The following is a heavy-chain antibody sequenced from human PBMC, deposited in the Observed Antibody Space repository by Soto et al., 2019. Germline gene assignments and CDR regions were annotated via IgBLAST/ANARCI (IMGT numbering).Heavy chain of an antibody. CDR2: ISSDGRT. J-gene: IGHJ4*02. V-gene: IGHV3-53*01. D-gene: IGHD6-19*01. CDR3: ARDVIAVAGSADY. Sequence: LRLSCAASAFTVRSNYMSWVRQAPGKGLEWVSAISSDGRTYYTDSVKGRFTISRDNSKNTLYLQMNSLTAEDTAVYYCARDVIAVAGSADYWGQGTLVTVSS. CDR1: AFTVRSNY.